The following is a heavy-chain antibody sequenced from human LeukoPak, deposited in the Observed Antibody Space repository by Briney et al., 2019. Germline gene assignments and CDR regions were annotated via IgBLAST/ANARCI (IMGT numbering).Heavy chain of an antibody. V-gene: IGHV4-34*01. CDR3: ARYVPVKTGPTRASFDY. CDR1: GGSFSGYY. D-gene: IGHD1-1*01. J-gene: IGHJ4*02. Sequence: PSETLSLTCAVYGGSFSGYYWSWIRQAPGKGLQWIGEINQSGTTNCDPSLKSRVSMSIDTSKSQFSLSLRSVTAADTAVYFCARYVPVKTGPTRASFDYWGQGILVTVSS. CDR2: INQSGTT.